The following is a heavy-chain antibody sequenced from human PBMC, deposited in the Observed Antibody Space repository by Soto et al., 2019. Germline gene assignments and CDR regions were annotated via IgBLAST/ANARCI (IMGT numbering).Heavy chain of an antibody. CDR2: INPSGGST. D-gene: IGHD1-26*01. CDR1: RYTFTNFY. CDR3: ARSQVGRPLDV. Sequence: VSVKVSFKASRYTFTNFYIHWLRQAPGQGLEWMGIINPSGGSTTYPRKFQGRVTMTRDTSTSTVHMELITLRSEDTAVYYCARSQVGRPLDVWGPGTTVTVSS. J-gene: IGHJ6*02. V-gene: IGHV1-46*01.